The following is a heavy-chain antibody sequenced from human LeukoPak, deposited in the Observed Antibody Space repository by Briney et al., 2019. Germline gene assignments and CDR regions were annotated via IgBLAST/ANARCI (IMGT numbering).Heavy chain of an antibody. CDR3: AKDLDCSGGTCHKTVDY. CDR1: GFTFSAFG. Sequence: GGSLRLSCAASGFTFSAFGMHWVRQAPGKGQEWVAFIRFDASDKFYADSVKGRFTISRDNSKNTLHLQMNSLSSEDTAVYYCAKDLDCSGGTCHKTVDYGGRGTLVTVSS. V-gene: IGHV3-30*02. J-gene: IGHJ4*02. D-gene: IGHD2-15*01. CDR2: IRFDASDK.